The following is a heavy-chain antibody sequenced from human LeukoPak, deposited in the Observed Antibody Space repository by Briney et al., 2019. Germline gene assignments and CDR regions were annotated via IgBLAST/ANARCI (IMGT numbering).Heavy chain of an antibody. Sequence: GGSLRLSCAASGFTFSTSIMHWVRQAPGKGLEWVAVISYDGNNKYYADSVKGRFTISRDNSKSTLYVQMNSLRAEDTAVYYCAKEVTAAGGNFKYWGQGTLVTVSS. D-gene: IGHD6-13*01. CDR3: AKEVTAAGGNFKY. J-gene: IGHJ4*02. CDR2: ISYDGNNK. V-gene: IGHV3-30*18. CDR1: GFTFSTSI.